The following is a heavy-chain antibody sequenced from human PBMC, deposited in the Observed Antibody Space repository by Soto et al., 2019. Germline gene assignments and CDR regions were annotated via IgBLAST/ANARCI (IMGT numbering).Heavy chain of an antibody. CDR3: AGQTFTIAAASYGRSNWFDP. Sequence: SETLSLTCSASGGSITSSSHFWGWVRQPPGKGLEWIGTIYFTGNTYYTPSLKRRLTMSIDTSKNEFSLRLNSVTAADTAVYYCAGQTFTIAAASYGRSNWFDPWGPGTLVTVSS. J-gene: IGHJ5*02. V-gene: IGHV4-39*01. D-gene: IGHD6-25*01. CDR2: IYFTGNT. CDR1: GGSITSSSHF.